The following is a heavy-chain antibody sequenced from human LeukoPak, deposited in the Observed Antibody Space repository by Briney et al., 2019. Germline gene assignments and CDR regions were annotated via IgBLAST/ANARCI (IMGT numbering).Heavy chain of an antibody. Sequence: GASVKVSCKASGGTFSSYAISWVRQAPGQGLEWMGEIIPIFGTANYAQKFQGRVTITADESTSTAYMELSSLRSEDTAVYYCARGGRFLEWVSPYYYYMDVWGKGTTVTVSS. J-gene: IGHJ6*03. D-gene: IGHD3-3*01. CDR1: GGTFSSYA. CDR2: IIPIFGTA. V-gene: IGHV1-69*13. CDR3: ARGGRFLEWVSPYYYYMDV.